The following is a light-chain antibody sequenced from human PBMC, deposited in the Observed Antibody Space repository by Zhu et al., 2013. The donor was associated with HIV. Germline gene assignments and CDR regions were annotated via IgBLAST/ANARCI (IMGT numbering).Light chain of an antibody. J-gene: IGKJ1*01. CDR2: DAS. Sequence: IQLTQSPSSLSASVGDSVTITCRASHDIKTDLAWYQQSPGQPPKVLVHDASILQGGVPSRFSATASGTNFTLAISNLQANESAIYFCQQFHSFPPTFGQGTEGRDQT. V-gene: IGKV1-13*02. CDR3: QQFHSFPPT. CDR1: HDIKTD.